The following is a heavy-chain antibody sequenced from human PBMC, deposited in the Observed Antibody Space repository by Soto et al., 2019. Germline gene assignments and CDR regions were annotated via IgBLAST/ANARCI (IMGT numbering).Heavy chain of an antibody. CDR3: ARGGEYAAY. D-gene: IGHD2-2*01. Sequence: QVQLQQWGAGLLKPSETLSLTCAVSGGSFSGYYWSWIRQPPGQGLEWIGEINHSGSTNYNPSLKSRVTISVDTSKNQFSLKLSSVTAADTAVYSCARGGEYAAYWGQGTLVTVSS. CDR2: INHSGST. CDR1: GGSFSGYY. V-gene: IGHV4-34*01. J-gene: IGHJ4*02.